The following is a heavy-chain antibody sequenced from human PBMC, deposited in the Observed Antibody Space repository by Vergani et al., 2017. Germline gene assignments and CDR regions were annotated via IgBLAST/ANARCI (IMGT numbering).Heavy chain of an antibody. J-gene: IGHJ6*02. D-gene: IGHD2-2*01. CDR3: ARDRDVVVPAYGMDV. V-gene: IGHV1-8*02. CDR1: GYTFTSYD. CDR2: MNPNSGNT. Sequence: QVQLVQSGAEVKKPGSSVKVSCKASGYTFTSYDINWVRQATGQGLEWMGWMNPNSGNTGYAQKFQGRVTMTRNTSISTAYMELSSLRSEDTAVYYCARDRDVVVPAYGMDVWGQGTTVTVSS.